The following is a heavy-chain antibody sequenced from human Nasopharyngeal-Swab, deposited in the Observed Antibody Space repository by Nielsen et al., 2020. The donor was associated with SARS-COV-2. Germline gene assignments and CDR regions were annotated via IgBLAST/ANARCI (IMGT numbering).Heavy chain of an antibody. V-gene: IGHV3-23*01. CDR1: GFTFSSYA. D-gene: IGHD5-12*01. Sequence: GGSLRLSCAASGFTFSSYAMSWVRQAPGKGLEWVSAISGSGGSTYYADSVKGRFTISRDNSKNMLYLQMNSLRAEDTAVYYCAKDRHSGYDYIIYYYYGMDVWGQGTTVTVSS. CDR3: AKDRHSGYDYIIYYYYGMDV. CDR2: ISGSGGST. J-gene: IGHJ6*02.